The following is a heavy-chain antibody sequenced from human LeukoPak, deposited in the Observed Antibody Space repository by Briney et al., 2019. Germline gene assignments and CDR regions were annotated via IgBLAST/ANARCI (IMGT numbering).Heavy chain of an antibody. CDR2: INPNSGGT. CDR3: ARVWGYAANLNY. V-gene: IGHV1-2*02. CDR1: GYTFTGYY. J-gene: IGHJ4*02. Sequence: ASVKVSCKASGYTFTGYYTHWVRQAPGQGLEWMGWINPNSGGTNYAQKFQGRVTMTRDTSISTAYMELSRLRSDDTAVYYCARVWGYAANLNYWGQGTLATVSS. D-gene: IGHD3-16*01.